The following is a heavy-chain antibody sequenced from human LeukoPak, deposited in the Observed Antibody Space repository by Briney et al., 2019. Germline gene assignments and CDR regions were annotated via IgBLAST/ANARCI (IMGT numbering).Heavy chain of an antibody. J-gene: IGHJ4*02. V-gene: IGHV3-48*02. CDR3: ARSYHDFLTGYYTALDLDY. D-gene: IGHD3-9*01. Sequence: PGGSLRLSCAVSRFTFSSYSMNWVPDAPGRGLEGVSYKSGRSSTIHYAYSVNGRFTISRDNAKNSLYLQMNSLRDEDTAVYYCARSYHDFLTGYYTALDLDYWGQGTLVTVSS. CDR2: KSGRSSTI. CDR1: RFTFSSYS.